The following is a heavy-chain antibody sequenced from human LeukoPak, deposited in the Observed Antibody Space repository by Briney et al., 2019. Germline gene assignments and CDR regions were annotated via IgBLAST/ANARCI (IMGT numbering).Heavy chain of an antibody. V-gene: IGHV4-39*01. CDR3: ARHKGDYAFDNWFDP. J-gene: IGHJ5*02. CDR1: GGSISSSSYY. Sequence: SETLSLTCTVSGGSISSSSYYWGWIRQPPGKGLEWIGSIYYSGSTYYNPSLKSRVTISVDTSKNQFSLKLSSVTAADTAVYYCARHKGDYAFDNWFDPWGQGTLVTVSS. CDR2: IYYSGST. D-gene: IGHD4-17*01.